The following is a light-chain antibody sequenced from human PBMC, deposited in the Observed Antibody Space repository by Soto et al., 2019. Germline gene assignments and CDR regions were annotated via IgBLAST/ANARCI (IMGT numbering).Light chain of an antibody. CDR3: RSYTPTRHVV. Sequence: QSVLTQPASVSGSPGQPITISCTGTSSDVGSYSLVSWYQQHPGKAPKLMIYEVSKRPSGISNRFSGSKSDNTASLTISGLQAEDEADYYCRSYTPTRHVVFGGGTKLTVL. V-gene: IGLV2-23*02. J-gene: IGLJ2*01. CDR1: SSDVGSYSL. CDR2: EVS.